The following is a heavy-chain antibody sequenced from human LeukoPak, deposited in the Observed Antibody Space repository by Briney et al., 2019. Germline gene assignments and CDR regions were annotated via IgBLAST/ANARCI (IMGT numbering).Heavy chain of an antibody. CDR2: IYPADSDT. CDR3: ARVLDVDTAVFHYYFDF. D-gene: IGHD5-18*01. Sequence: GESLQISCQGSGFNFKTYWVGWARQLPGKGVEWMGIIYPADSDTRYSPSFQGQVTISADKSINTAYLQWRTLKASDSAIYYCARVLDVDTAVFHYYFDFWGQGTLVTVSS. CDR1: GFNFKTYW. V-gene: IGHV5-51*01. J-gene: IGHJ4*02.